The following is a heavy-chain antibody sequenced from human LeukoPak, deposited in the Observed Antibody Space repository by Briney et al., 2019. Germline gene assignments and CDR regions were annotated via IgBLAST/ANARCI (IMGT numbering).Heavy chain of an antibody. Sequence: GGSLRLSCAASGFTFSSYGMSWVRQAPGKGLEWVSAISGSGGSTYYADSVKGRFTISRDNSKNTLYLQMNSLRAEDTAVYYCAKEGYDYGDSPPDYWGQGTLVTVSS. CDR1: GFTFSSYG. CDR3: AKEGYDYGDSPPDY. CDR2: ISGSGGST. D-gene: IGHD4-17*01. V-gene: IGHV3-23*01. J-gene: IGHJ4*02.